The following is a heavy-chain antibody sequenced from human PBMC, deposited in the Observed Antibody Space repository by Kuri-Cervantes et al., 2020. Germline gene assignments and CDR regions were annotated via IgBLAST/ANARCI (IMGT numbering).Heavy chain of an antibody. Sequence: SETLSLTCAVSGGSISSSNWWSWVRQPPGKGLEWMGEIYHSGSTNNNPSLKSRVTISVDTSKNQFSLKLSSVTAADTAVYYCARPGGGFFWSAYYGDGMDVWGQGTTVTVSS. CDR3: ARPGGGFFWSAYYGDGMDV. CDR2: IYHSGST. CDR1: GGSISSSNW. V-gene: IGHV4-4*02. J-gene: IGHJ6*02. D-gene: IGHD3-3*01.